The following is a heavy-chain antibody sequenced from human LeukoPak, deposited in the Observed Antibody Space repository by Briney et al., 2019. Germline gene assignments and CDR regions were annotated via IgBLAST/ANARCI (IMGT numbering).Heavy chain of an antibody. CDR2: MYYSGSI. CDR1: GGSISSSSYY. J-gene: IGHJ4*02. Sequence: SETLSLTCTVSGGSISSSSYYWGWIRQPPGKGLEWTGSMYYSGSIYYNPSLKSRVTISVDTSKNQFSLKLSSVTTADTAVYYCARRSVTSAWQLDRFDSWGQGTLVTVSS. D-gene: IGHD6-13*01. CDR3: ARRSVTSAWQLDRFDS. V-gene: IGHV4-39*01.